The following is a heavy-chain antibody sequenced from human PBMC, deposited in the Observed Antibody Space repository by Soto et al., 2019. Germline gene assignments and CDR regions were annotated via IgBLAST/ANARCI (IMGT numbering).Heavy chain of an antibody. D-gene: IGHD2-15*01. CDR1: GYSFTSYW. Sequence: GESLKISCKGSGYSFTSYWISWVRQMPGKGLEWMGRIDPSDSYTNYSPSFRGHVTISADKSISTAYLQWSSLKASDTAMYYCALLLKNYYYYGMDVWGQGTTVTVSS. V-gene: IGHV5-10-1*01. CDR2: IDPSDSYT. J-gene: IGHJ6*02. CDR3: ALLLKNYYYYGMDV.